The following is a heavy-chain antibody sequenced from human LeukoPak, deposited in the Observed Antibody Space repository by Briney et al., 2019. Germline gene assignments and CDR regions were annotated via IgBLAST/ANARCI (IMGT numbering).Heavy chain of an antibody. CDR2: ISYDGSNK. D-gene: IGHD3-10*01. CDR1: GFTFSSYA. Sequence: GGSLGLSCAASGFTFSSYAMHWVRQAPGKGLEWVAVISYDGSNKYYADSVKGRFTISRDNSRSTLYLQMNSLRPEDTAIYYCAREGYYGSGSPPSLYFDYWGQGTLVTVSS. V-gene: IGHV3-30-3*01. J-gene: IGHJ4*02. CDR3: AREGYYGSGSPPSLYFDY.